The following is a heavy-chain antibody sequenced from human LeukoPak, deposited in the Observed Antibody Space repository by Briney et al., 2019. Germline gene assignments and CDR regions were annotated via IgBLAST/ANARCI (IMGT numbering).Heavy chain of an antibody. CDR1: GFTFSDYY. D-gene: IGHD3-3*01. J-gene: IGHJ5*02. CDR3: ARDRTEAKYYDFWSGYNH. V-gene: IGHV3-11*06. Sequence: PGGSLRLSCAASGFTFSDYYMSWLRQAPGKGLEWVSYISSSSSYTNYADSVKGRFTISRDNAKNSLYLQMNSLRAEDTAVYYCARDRTEAKYYDFWSGYNHWGQGTLVTVSS. CDR2: ISSSSSYT.